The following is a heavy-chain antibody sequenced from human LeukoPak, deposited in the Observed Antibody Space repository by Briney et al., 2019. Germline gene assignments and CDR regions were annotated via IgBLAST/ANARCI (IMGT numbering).Heavy chain of an antibody. J-gene: IGHJ4*02. CDR2: IYYSGST. V-gene: IGHV4-59*08. CDR1: GGSISGSY. CDR3: ARHVQDTAMVTPLYYFDY. D-gene: IGHD5-18*01. Sequence: SETLSLTCTVSGGSISGSYWSWIRQPPGKGLEWIGYIYYSGSTNYNPSLKSRVTISVDTSKTQFSLKLTSVTAADTAVYYCARHVQDTAMVTPLYYFDYWGQGTLVTVSS.